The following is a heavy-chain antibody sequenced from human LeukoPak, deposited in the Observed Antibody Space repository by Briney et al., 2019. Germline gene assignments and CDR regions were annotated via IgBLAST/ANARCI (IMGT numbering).Heavy chain of an antibody. Sequence: SETLSLTCTVSGGSISSGSYYWSWIRQPAWKGLEWIGRIYTSGSTNYNPSLKSRVTISVDRSKNQFSLMLRSVTAADTDVYYCAXXXXSSEXNWFDPWGPGTLATVSS. CDR3: AXXXXSSEXNWFDP. V-gene: IGHV4-61*02. CDR1: GGSISSGSYY. D-gene: IGHD6-6*01. J-gene: IGHJ5*02. CDR2: IYTSGST.